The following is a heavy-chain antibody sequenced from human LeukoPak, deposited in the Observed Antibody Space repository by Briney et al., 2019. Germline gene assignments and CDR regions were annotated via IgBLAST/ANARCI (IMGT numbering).Heavy chain of an antibody. Sequence: PGGSLRLSXAASGFTFCSYAMHWVRQAPGQGLEYLSAITSNGNSPYYANSVRGRFTISRDNSKNTLYLQMGSLRVEDMAVYYCAREYCSGGDCQYYFDYWGQGTLVTVSS. CDR3: AREYCSGGDCQYYFDY. CDR2: ITSNGNSP. CDR1: GFTFCSYA. V-gene: IGHV3-64*01. D-gene: IGHD2-15*01. J-gene: IGHJ4*02.